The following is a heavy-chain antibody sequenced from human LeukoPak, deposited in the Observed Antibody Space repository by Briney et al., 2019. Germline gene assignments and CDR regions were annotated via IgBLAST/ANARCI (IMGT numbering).Heavy chain of an antibody. D-gene: IGHD4-17*01. CDR1: GGSISSYY. J-gene: IGHJ2*01. CDR2: IYYSGST. CDR3: ARKRDYGDYRWYFDL. Sequence: KPSETLSLTCTVSGGSISSYYWSWIRQPPGKGLEWIGYIYYSGSTNYNPSLKSRVTISVDTSKNQFSLKLSSVTAADTAVYYCARKRDYGDYRWYFDLWGRGTLVTVSS. V-gene: IGHV4-59*01.